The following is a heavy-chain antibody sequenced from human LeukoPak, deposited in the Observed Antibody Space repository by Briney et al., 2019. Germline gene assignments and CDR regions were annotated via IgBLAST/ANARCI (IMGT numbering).Heavy chain of an antibody. D-gene: IGHD1-14*01. V-gene: IGHV3-15*01. CDR3: TTLPLAGFCYFDY. Sequence: LGGSLRLSCAASGFTFSNAWMSWVRQAPGKGLEWVGRIKSKTDGGTTDYAAPVKGRFTISRDDSKNTLYLQMNSLKTEDTAVYYCTTLPLAGFCYFDYWGQGTLVTVSS. J-gene: IGHJ4*02. CDR2: IKSKTDGGTT. CDR1: GFTFSNAW.